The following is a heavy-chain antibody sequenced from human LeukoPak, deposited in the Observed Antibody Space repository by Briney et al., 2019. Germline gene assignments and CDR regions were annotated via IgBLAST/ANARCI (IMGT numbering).Heavy chain of an antibody. Sequence: GGSLRLSCTASGFTFDDYGMTWVRQAPGKGLEWVSSINWNGDSTHYADSVRGRFTISRDNAKNSLYLQMNSLRAEDTAFYYCARFVDFGGFDYWGQETLVTVSS. CDR1: GFTFDDYG. CDR2: INWNGDST. D-gene: IGHD4/OR15-4a*01. CDR3: ARFVDFGGFDY. V-gene: IGHV3-20*04. J-gene: IGHJ4*02.